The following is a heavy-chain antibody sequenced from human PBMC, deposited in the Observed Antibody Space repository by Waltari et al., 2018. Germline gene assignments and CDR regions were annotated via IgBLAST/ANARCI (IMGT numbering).Heavy chain of an antibody. Sequence: EVQVLESGGGLVQPGGSLRLSCAASGFTFSSYAMSWVRQAPGKGLEWISSISGSAINTYYADPVKGRFTISRDNSKNTLYLQMNSLRADDTAVYYCAKDRCTNGVCWDDYWGQGTLVTVSS. CDR1: GFTFSSYA. CDR2: ISGSAINT. D-gene: IGHD2-8*01. CDR3: AKDRCTNGVCWDDY. V-gene: IGHV3-23*01. J-gene: IGHJ4*02.